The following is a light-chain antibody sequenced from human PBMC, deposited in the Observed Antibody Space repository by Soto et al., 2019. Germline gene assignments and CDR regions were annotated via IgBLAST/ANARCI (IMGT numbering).Light chain of an antibody. CDR3: SSYTSSSTPYV. V-gene: IGLV2-14*02. CDR2: EVS. CDR1: SSDVGSYKF. J-gene: IGLJ1*01. Sequence: SALTQPASVSGSPGQSITISCTGTSSDVGSYKFVSWYQQHPGKAPKVLIYEVSNRPSGVFNRFSGSKSGNTASLTISGLQAEDEADYYCSSYTSSSTPYVFGTGTNVTVL.